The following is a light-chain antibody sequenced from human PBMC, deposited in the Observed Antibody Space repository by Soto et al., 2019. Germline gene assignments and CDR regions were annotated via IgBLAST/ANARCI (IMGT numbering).Light chain of an antibody. V-gene: IGLV1-40*01. CDR2: GNS. J-gene: IGLJ2*01. CDR3: QSYDSSLSGVV. Sequence: QSVLTQPPSVSGAPGQRVTISCTGSSSNIGAGYDVHWYQQLPGTAPKLLIYGNSNRPSGVPDRFSGSKSGTSDSLAITGRQAEDEADYYCQSYDSSLSGVVFGGGTKLTVL. CDR1: SSNIGAGYD.